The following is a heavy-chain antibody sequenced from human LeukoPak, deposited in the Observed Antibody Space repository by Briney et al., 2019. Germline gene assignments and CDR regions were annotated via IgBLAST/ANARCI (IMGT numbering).Heavy chain of an antibody. V-gene: IGHV4-59*08. J-gene: IGHJ6*03. D-gene: IGHD6-6*01. CDR3: AGVNSSSNYYYYMDV. CDR2: IYYSGST. Sequence: PSETLSLTCTVSGGSISIYYWSWIRQPPGKGLEWIGYIYYSGSTNYNPSLKSRGTISVDTSKNQFSLKLSSVTAADTAVYYCAGVNSSSNYYYYMDVWGKGTTVTVSS. CDR1: GGSISIYY.